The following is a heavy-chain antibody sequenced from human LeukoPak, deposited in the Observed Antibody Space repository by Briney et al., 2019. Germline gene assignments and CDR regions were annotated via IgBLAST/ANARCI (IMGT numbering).Heavy chain of an antibody. CDR1: GGSFSKYY. D-gene: IGHD1-14*01. CDR2: IHASGTT. CDR3: ARLHLPAHEGAFDI. V-gene: IGHV4-4*07. Sequence: SETLSLTCTVPGGSFSKYYWSWIRQPADKGLEWIGRIHASGTTHYNPSFKSRVTLSVDTSTNQFSLRLTSVTATDTAVYYCARLHLPAHEGAFDIWGRGTMVTVSS. J-gene: IGHJ3*02.